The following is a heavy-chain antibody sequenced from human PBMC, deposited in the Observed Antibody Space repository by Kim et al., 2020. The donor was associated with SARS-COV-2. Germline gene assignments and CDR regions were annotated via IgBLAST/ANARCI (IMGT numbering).Heavy chain of an antibody. CDR3: ARGAVAGTYYYYGMDV. V-gene: IGHV3-30*07. D-gene: IGHD6-19*01. J-gene: IGHJ6*02. Sequence: VKGRFTISRDNSKNTLYLQMNSLRAADTAVYYCARGAVAGTYYYYGMDVWGQGTTVTVSS.